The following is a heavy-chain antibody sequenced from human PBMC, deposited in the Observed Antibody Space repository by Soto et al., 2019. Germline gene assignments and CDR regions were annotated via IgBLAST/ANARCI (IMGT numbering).Heavy chain of an antibody. Sequence: QVQLQESGPGLVKPSETLSLTCTVSGGSISSYYWSWIRQPPGKGLEWIGYIYYSGSTNYNPSLKSRVPISVDTSKNQFSLKLSSVTAADTAVYYCARAVRGIAARRGPLPGYYYYYGMDVWGQGTTVTVSS. J-gene: IGHJ6*02. CDR1: GGSISSYY. V-gene: IGHV4-59*01. CDR2: IYYSGST. D-gene: IGHD6-6*01. CDR3: ARAVRGIAARRGPLPGYYYYYGMDV.